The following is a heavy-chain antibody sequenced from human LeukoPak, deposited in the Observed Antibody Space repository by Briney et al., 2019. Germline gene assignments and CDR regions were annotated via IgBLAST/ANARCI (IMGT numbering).Heavy chain of an antibody. CDR2: ISWNSGSI. D-gene: IGHD6-13*01. J-gene: IGHJ4*02. V-gene: IGHV3-9*01. Sequence: GGSLRLSCAASGFTFDDYAMHWVRQAPGKGLEWASGISWNSGSIGYADSVKGRFTISRDNAKNSLYLQMNSLRAEDTALYYCAEDIGYSSSLPERWGQGTLVTVSS. CDR3: AEDIGYSSSLPER. CDR1: GFTFDDYA.